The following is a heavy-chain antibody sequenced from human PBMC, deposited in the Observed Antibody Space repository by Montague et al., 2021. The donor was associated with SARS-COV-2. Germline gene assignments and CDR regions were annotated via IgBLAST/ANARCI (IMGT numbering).Heavy chain of an antibody. CDR2: ISSSSSYI. J-gene: IGHJ6*02. D-gene: IGHD3-10*01. CDR3: ARERTVVIITGYYYYGVDV. Sequence: SLRLSCAASGFTFSSYSMNWVRQAPGKGLEWVSSISSSSSYIYYADSVKGRLTISRDNVKNSLYLRMNSLRAEDTAVYFCARERTVVIITGYYYYGVDVWGQGTTVTVSS. CDR1: GFTFSSYS. V-gene: IGHV3-21*01.